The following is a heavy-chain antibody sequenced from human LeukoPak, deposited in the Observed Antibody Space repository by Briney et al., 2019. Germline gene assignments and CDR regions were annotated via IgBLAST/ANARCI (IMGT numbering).Heavy chain of an antibody. CDR1: GYSISTGYY. J-gene: IGHJ4*02. Sequence: SETLSLTCVVSGYSISTGYYWGWIRQPPGKGLEWIGSIYHSGNTYRSPPLKSRVTISVDTSKNQFSLNLTSVTAADTAVYYCARNLRFGYDAFDYWGQGTLVTVSS. D-gene: IGHD5-12*01. V-gene: IGHV4-38-2*01. CDR3: ARNLRFGYDAFDY. CDR2: IYHSGNT.